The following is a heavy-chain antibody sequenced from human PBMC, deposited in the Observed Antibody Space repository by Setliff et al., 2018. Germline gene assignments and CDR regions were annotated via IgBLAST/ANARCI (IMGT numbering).Heavy chain of an antibody. D-gene: IGHD3-10*01. CDR3: ARHEFVGGYYGSVTYRHFDY. CDR1: GDSISSTSYQ. J-gene: IGHJ4*02. CDR2: IEYTGTA. V-gene: IGHV4-39*01. Sequence: SETLSLTCTVSGDSISSTSYQWGWVRQPPGKGLEWIGSIEYTGTADYNPSLKSRGTRAVDTSQNQFSLQVTSLAATDTALYFCARHEFVGGYYGSVTYRHFDYWGQGILVTVSS.